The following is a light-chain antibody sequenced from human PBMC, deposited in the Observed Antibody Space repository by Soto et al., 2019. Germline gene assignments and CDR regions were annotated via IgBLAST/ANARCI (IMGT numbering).Light chain of an antibody. Sequence: EIVLTQSPGTLSLSPGERVTLSCRASQSVSSSYLAWYQQKPGPAPRRLIYGASSRATGIPDRFSGSGSGTDFTLTISRLEPEDFAVYYCKKYGTSPLPFGGRTKLEIK. CDR2: GAS. CDR1: QSVSSSY. CDR3: KKYGTSPLP. J-gene: IGKJ4*01. V-gene: IGKV3-20*01.